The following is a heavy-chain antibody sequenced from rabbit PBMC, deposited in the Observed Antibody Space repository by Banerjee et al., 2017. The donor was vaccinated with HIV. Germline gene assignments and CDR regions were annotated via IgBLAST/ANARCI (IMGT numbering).Heavy chain of an antibody. CDR3: ARDRDGTGESSFDF. D-gene: IGHD7-1*01. V-gene: IGHV1S40*01. J-gene: IGHJ6*01. CDR2: IYVGSGST. Sequence: QSLEESGGDLVKPGASLTLTCTASGFDFSSNAMCWVRQAPGKGLEWIACIYVGSGSTWYASWAKGRFTISKTSSTTVTLQMTSLTAADTATYFCARDRDGTGESSFDFWGPGTLVTVS. CDR1: GFDFSSNA.